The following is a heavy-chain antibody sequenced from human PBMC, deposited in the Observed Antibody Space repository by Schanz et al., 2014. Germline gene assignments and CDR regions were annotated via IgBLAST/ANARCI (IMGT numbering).Heavy chain of an antibody. CDR1: GYSFSAYY. CDR3: VRELSGGTFDY. CDR2: FT. D-gene: IGHD1-1*01. J-gene: IGHJ4*02. Sequence: QVQLVQSGAELKNPGASVKVSCKASGYSFSAYYIYWMRQAPGQGLEWLGRFTHISQKFQGRVTMTRDTSSTTAYMELNSLRSDDTAVYYCVRELSGGTFDYWGQGALVTVSS. V-gene: IGHV1-2*06.